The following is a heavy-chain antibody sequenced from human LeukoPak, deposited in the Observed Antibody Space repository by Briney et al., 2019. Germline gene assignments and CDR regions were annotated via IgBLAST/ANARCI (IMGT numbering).Heavy chain of an antibody. Sequence: GGSLRLSCAASGFTFSSYAMSWVRQAPGKGLEWVSAISGSGGSTYYADSVKGRFTISRDNSKNTLYLQMNSLRAEDTAVYYCARGRGGSYSRVLAYWGQGTLVTVSS. CDR3: ARGRGGSYSRVLAY. D-gene: IGHD1-26*01. V-gene: IGHV3-23*01. CDR1: GFTFSSYA. CDR2: ISGSGGST. J-gene: IGHJ4*02.